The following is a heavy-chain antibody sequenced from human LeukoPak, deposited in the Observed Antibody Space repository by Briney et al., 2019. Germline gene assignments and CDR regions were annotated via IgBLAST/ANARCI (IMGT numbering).Heavy chain of an antibody. CDR1: GGSFSGYY. CDR3: ATSGWNGGGGFDP. D-gene: IGHD3-16*01. Sequence: SETLSLTCDVSGGSFSGYYWSWIRQSPGKGLEWIGEISHSGTTNYNPSLKSRVSMSVGASSTQFSLIMTSVTAADTAVYYCATSGWNGGGGFDPWGQGTLVIVSS. J-gene: IGHJ5*02. CDR2: ISHSGTT. V-gene: IGHV4-34*01.